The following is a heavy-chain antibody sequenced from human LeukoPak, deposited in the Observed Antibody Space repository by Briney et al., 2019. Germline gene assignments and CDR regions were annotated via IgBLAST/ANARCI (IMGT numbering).Heavy chain of an antibody. J-gene: IGHJ4*02. Sequence: GGSLRLSCAASGFTFSDYYMSWIRQAPGKGLEWVSYISGSRNIMYYADSVKGRFTISRDNAKNSLFLQMTSLRAEDTAVYYCARGGNEVTAHLVVYWGQGTLVTVSS. V-gene: IGHV3-11*01. CDR3: ARGGNEVTAHLVVY. CDR1: GFTFSDYY. D-gene: IGHD2-21*02. CDR2: ISGSRNIM.